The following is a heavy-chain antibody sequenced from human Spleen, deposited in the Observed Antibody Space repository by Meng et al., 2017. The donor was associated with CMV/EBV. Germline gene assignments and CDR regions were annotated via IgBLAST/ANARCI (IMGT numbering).Heavy chain of an antibody. CDR3: ARRGPLVGARSSDY. J-gene: IGHJ4*02. CDR1: GYTFTSYD. D-gene: IGHD1-26*01. Sequence: ASVKVSCKASGYTFTSYDINWVRQATGQGLEWMGWMNPNSGNTGYAQKFQGRVTITRNTSISTAYMELSSLRSEDTAVYYCARRGPLVGARSSDYWGQGTLVTVSS. CDR2: MNPNSGNT. V-gene: IGHV1-8*03.